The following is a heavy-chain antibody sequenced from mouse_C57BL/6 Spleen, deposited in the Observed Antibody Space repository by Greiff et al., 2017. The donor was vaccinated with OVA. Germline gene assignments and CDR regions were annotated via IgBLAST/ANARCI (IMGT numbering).Heavy chain of an antibody. V-gene: IGHV1-82*01. CDR2: IYPGDGDT. CDR3: ARALYYGSSYRFAY. D-gene: IGHD1-1*01. Sequence: VQLQQSGPELVKPGASVKISCKASGYAFSSSWMNWVKQRPGKGLEWIGRIYPGDGDTNYNGKFKGKATLTADKSSSTAYMQLSSLTSEDSAVYFCARALYYGSSYRFAYWGQGTLVTVSA. CDR1: GYAFSSSW. J-gene: IGHJ3*01.